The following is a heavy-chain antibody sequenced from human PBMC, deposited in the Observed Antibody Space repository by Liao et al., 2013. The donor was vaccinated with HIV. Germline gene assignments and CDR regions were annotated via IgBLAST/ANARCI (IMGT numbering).Heavy chain of an antibody. CDR2: ISTSGSA. V-gene: IGHV4-61*02. Sequence: QVQLQESGPGLVKASQTLSLTCTVSGVSISSGDYYWSWIRQPAGKGLEWIGRISTSGSANYNPSLQSRVTLSLETSKNQFSLNLNSITAADTAVYYCARERGFFDSWGQGTLVTVSS. D-gene: IGHD3-10*01. J-gene: IGHJ4*02. CDR3: ARERGFFDS. CDR1: GVSISSGDYY.